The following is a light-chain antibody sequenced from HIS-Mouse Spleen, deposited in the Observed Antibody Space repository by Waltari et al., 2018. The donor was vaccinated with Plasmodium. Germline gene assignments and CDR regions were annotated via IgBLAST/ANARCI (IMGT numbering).Light chain of an antibody. Sequence: SYVLTSPPSVSVAPGQTARITCGGNKIGSKSVHWYQQKPGQAPVLVVYDDSARPSGIPERFSGSNSGNTATLTISRVEAGDEADYYGQVWDSSSDHYVFGTGTKVTVL. CDR2: DDS. CDR3: QVWDSSSDHYV. CDR1: KIGSKS. J-gene: IGLJ1*01. V-gene: IGLV3-21*02.